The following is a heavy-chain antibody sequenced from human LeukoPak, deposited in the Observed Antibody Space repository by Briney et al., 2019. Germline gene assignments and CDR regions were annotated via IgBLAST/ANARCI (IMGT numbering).Heavy chain of an antibody. CDR2: LCSGAGT. Sequence: GGSLRLSCAASGFTVSSNYMTWVRQAPGKGLEWVSVLCSGAGTYYADSVKGRFTISRDNSKNTLYLQMNSLRAEDTAAYYCATLYGSARGAFDSWGQGTLVIVST. V-gene: IGHV3-53*01. D-gene: IGHD3-10*01. J-gene: IGHJ4*02. CDR3: ATLYGSARGAFDS. CDR1: GFTVSSNY.